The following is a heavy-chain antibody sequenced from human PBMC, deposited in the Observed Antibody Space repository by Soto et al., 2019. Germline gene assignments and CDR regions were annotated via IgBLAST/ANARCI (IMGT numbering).Heavy chain of an antibody. D-gene: IGHD6-19*01. CDR3: AKDLRMATQWLVDAFDI. Sequence: GGSLRLSCAASGFTFDDYAMHWVRQAPGKGLEWVSLISGDGGSTYYGDSVKGRFTISRDNSKNSLYLQMNSLRTEDTALYYCAKDLRMATQWLVDAFDIWGQGTMVTVSS. V-gene: IGHV3-43*02. J-gene: IGHJ3*02. CDR2: ISGDGGST. CDR1: GFTFDDYA.